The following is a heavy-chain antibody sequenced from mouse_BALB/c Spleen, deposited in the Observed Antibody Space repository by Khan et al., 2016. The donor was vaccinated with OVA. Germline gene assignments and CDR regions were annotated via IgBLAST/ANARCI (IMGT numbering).Heavy chain of an antibody. Sequence: LVKTGASVKISCKASGYSFTGYYMHWVKQSHGKSLEWIGYISCYNGSTTYTQKFKGKATFTVDTSSSTVYMQFNSLTSEDSAVYDCARGDYYGSSSFAYWGQGTLVTVSA. CDR1: GYSFTGYY. CDR2: ISCYNGST. CDR3: ARGDYYGSSSFAY. D-gene: IGHD1-1*01. V-gene: IGHV1S34*01. J-gene: IGHJ3*01.